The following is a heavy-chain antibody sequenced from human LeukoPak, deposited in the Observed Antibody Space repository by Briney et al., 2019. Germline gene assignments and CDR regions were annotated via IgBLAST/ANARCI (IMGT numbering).Heavy chain of an antibody. CDR3: ARDQELVVTAIPSGYYYYGMDV. V-gene: IGHV3-30-3*01. CDR2: ISYDGSNK. CDR1: GFTFSSYA. Sequence: GRSLRLSCAASGFTFSSYAMHWVRQAPGKGLEWVAVISYDGSNKYYADSVKGRFTISRDNSKNTLYLQMNSLRAEDTAVYYCARDQELVVTAIPSGYYYYGMDVWGQGTTVTVSS. D-gene: IGHD2-21*02. J-gene: IGHJ6*02.